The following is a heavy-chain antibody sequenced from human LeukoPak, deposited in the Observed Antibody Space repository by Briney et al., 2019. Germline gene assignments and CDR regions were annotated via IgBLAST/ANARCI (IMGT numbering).Heavy chain of an antibody. CDR2: ISYDGSNK. Sequence: GGSLRLSCAASGFTFSSYGMHWVRQAPGKGLEWVAVISYDGSNKYYADSVKGRFTISRDNSKNTLYLQMNSLRAEDTAVYYCAKLYDSSGYYPQTPYDAFDIWGQGTMVTVSS. J-gene: IGHJ3*02. CDR3: AKLYDSSGYYPQTPYDAFDI. CDR1: GFTFSSYG. V-gene: IGHV3-30*18. D-gene: IGHD3-22*01.